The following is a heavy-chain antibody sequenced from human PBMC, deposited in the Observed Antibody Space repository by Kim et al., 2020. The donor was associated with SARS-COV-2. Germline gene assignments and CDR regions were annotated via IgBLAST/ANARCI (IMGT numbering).Heavy chain of an antibody. D-gene: IGHD6-6*01. CDR1: GFTFSSYS. CDR2: ISSSSSYI. V-gene: IGHV3-21*01. CDR3: ARVVAARQYYFDY. Sequence: GGSLRLSCAASGFTFSSYSMNWVRQAPGKGLEWVSSISSSSSYIYYADSVKGRFTISRDNAKNSLYLQMNSLRAEDTAVYYCARVVAARQYYFDYWGQGTLVTVSS. J-gene: IGHJ4*02.